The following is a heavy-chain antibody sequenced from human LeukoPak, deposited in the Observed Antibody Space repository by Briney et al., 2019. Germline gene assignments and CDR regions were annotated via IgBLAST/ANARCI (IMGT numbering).Heavy chain of an antibody. V-gene: IGHV3-23*01. CDR3: AKEIRWLGSFDY. CDR1: GFTFSSYA. CDR2: ISGSGGST. J-gene: IGHJ4*02. Sequence: GGSLRLSCAAPGFTFSSYAMSWVRQAPGKGLEWVSAISGSGGSTYYADSVKGRFTISRDNSKNTLYLQMNSLRAEDTAVYHCAKEIRWLGSFDYWGQGTLATVSS. D-gene: IGHD4-23*01.